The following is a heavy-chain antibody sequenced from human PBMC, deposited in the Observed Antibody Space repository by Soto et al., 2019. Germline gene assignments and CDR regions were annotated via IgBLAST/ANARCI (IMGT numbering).Heavy chain of an antibody. J-gene: IGHJ4*02. V-gene: IGHV1-18*01. Sequence: GASVKVSCKASGYTLTSYGISCVRQAPEQGLEWMGWISAYNGNTNYAQKLQGRVTMTTDTSTSTAYMELRSLRSDDTAVYYCARMVFLKRVEHTVTDDYWGQGTLVTVSS. CDR1: GYTLTSYG. CDR2: ISAYNGNT. CDR3: ARMVFLKRVEHTVTDDY. D-gene: IGHD4-17*01.